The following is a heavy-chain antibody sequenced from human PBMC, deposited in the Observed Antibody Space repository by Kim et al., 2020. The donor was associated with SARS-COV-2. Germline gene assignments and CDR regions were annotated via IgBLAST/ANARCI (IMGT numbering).Heavy chain of an antibody. CDR2: ISWDGGST. CDR3: AKETLDYYDSTNRAFAY. D-gene: IGHD3-22*01. V-gene: IGHV3-43*01. Sequence: GGSLRLSCAASGFTFDDYTMHWVRQAPGKGLEWVDLISWDGGSTDYADSVKGRFTISRDNSKNSLYLQMNSRRTEDTALYYCAKETLDYYDSTNRAFAYWAQGTLGTVSS. CDR1: GFTFDDYT. J-gene: IGHJ4*02.